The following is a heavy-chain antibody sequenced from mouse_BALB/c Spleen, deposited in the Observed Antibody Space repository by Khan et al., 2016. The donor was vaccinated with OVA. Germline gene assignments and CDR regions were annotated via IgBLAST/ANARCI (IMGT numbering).Heavy chain of an antibody. J-gene: IGHJ3*01. D-gene: IGHD2-1*01. CDR3: TRSGYGTFAY. CDR2: INPNNGDA. CDR1: GYIFTSYY. V-gene: IGHV1S81*02. Sequence: QVQLQRSGAELVKPGASVKLSCKASGYIFTSYYIYWVKQRPGQGLEWIGEINPNNGDANFNEKFKNKATLTVDKSSSTAYMQLSSLTSEDSAVYYCTRSGYGTFAYWGQGTLVTVSA.